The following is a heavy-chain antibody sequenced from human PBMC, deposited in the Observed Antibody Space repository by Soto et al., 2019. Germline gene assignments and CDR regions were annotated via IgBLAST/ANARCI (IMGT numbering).Heavy chain of an antibody. V-gene: IGHV3-23*01. CDR3: ASIVVVVAATMGLYYYGMDV. CDR2: ISGSGGST. D-gene: IGHD2-15*01. J-gene: IGHJ6*02. Sequence: PGGSLRLSCAASGFTFSSYAMSWVRQAPGKGLEWVSAISGSGGSTYYADSVKGRFTISRDNSKNTLYLQMNSLRAEDTAVYYCASIVVVVAATMGLYYYGMDVWGQGTTVTVSS. CDR1: GFTFSSYA.